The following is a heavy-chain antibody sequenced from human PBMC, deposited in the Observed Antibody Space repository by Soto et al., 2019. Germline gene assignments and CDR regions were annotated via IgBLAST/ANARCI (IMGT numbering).Heavy chain of an antibody. D-gene: IGHD3-22*01. CDR1: GGSISSGGYY. V-gene: IGHV4-31*03. CDR2: IYYSGST. J-gene: IGHJ3*02. CDR3: AICQNLSSGYRAFDI. Sequence: VQLQESGPGLVKPSQTLSLTCTVSGGSISSGGYYWSWIRQHPGKGLEWIGYIYYSGSTYYNPSLKSRVTISVDKSKNQFSLKLRSVTAADTAVYYCAICQNLSSGYRAFDIWGQGTMVTVSS.